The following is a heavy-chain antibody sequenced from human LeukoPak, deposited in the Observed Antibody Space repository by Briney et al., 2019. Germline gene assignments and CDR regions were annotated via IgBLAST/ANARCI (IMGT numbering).Heavy chain of an antibody. J-gene: IGHJ4*02. CDR3: ARGAPRNLRYFDWLYYFDY. V-gene: IGHV4-34*01. D-gene: IGHD3-9*01. Sequence: SETLSLTXAVYGGSFSGYYWSWIRQPPGKGLEWIGEINHSGSTNYNPSLKSRVTISVDTSKNQFSLKLSSVTAADTAVYYCARGAPRNLRYFDWLYYFDYWGQGTLVTVSS. CDR1: GGSFSGYY. CDR2: INHSGST.